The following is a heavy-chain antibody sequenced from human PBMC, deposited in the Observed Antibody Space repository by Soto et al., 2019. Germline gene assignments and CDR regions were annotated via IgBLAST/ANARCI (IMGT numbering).Heavy chain of an antibody. J-gene: IGHJ4*02. CDR3: ARGFSGWRNTFDY. V-gene: IGHV1-69*06. CDR2: IIPIFGTA. CDR1: GGTFSSYA. Sequence: SVKVSCKASGGTFSSYAISWVRQAPGQGLEWMGGIIPIFGTANYAQKFQGRVMITADKSTSTAYMELSSLRSEDTAVYYCARGFSGWRNTFDYWGQGTLVTVSS. D-gene: IGHD6-19*01.